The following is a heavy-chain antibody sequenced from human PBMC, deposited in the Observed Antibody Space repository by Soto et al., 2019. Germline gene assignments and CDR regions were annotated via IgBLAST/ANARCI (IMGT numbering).Heavy chain of an antibody. CDR1: GYTFTSYG. D-gene: IGHD2-21*01. CDR2: ISAYNGNT. V-gene: IGHV1-18*01. Sequence: QVQLVQSGAEVKKPGASVKVSCKASGYTFTSYGISWVRQAPGQGLEWMGWISAYNGNTNYAQKLQGRVTMTTDTTTSTAYKELRSLRSEHKGVHYQSKNSPPPREWGQGTLVTVSS. CDR3: SKNSPPPRE. J-gene: IGHJ4*02.